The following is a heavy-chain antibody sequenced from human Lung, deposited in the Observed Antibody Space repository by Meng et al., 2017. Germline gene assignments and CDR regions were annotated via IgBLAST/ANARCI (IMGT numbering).Heavy chain of an antibody. V-gene: IGHV1-2*06. CDR3: ARDEDISAAGKLFGDY. J-gene: IGHJ4*02. Sequence: QVQRVLSGAEVKKPGASVKVSCKPSGYNFPDYYIHWVRRAPGQGLEWMGRINPKSGDTHYAQKFQARVTMTGDTSISTAYMELSGLRSDDTAMYYCARDEDISAAGKLFGDYWGQGTLVTVSS. CDR1: GYNFPDYY. D-gene: IGHD6-25*01. CDR2: INPKSGDT.